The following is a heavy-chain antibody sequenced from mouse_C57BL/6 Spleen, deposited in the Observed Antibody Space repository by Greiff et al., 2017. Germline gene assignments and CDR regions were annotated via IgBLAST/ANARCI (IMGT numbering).Heavy chain of an antibody. J-gene: IGHJ2*01. Sequence: VQLKESGTVLARPGASVKMSCKTSGYTFTSYWMHWVKQRPGQGLEWIGAIYPGDSDTSYNEKFKGKATLTAVTSASTAYMELSSLTNEDSAVYFCTRVYGYYVFDYWGQGTTLTVSS. CDR3: TRVYGYYVFDY. CDR1: GYTFTSYW. D-gene: IGHD2-3*01. CDR2: IYPGDSDT. V-gene: IGHV1-5*01.